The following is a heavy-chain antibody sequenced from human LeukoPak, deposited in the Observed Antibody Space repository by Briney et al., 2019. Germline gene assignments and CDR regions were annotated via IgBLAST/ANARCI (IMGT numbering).Heavy chain of an antibody. Sequence: PGGSLRLSCAASGFTFSDYYMSWILQAPGKGLKWVSYIGSSGSTIYYADSVKGRFTISRDNAKNSLYLQMNSLRAEDTAVYYCARAKGYSGYDCGYWGQGTLVTVSS. J-gene: IGHJ4*02. CDR1: GFTFSDYY. V-gene: IGHV3-11*01. CDR3: ARAKGYSGYDCGY. CDR2: IGSSGSTI. D-gene: IGHD5-12*01.